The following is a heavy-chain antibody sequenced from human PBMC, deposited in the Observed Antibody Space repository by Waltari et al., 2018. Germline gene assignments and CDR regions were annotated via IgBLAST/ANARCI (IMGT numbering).Heavy chain of an antibody. CDR1: GGSITSNRHY. CDR3: ATYIGASVGTAAFDV. D-gene: IGHD5-12*01. CDR2: FSYAAAT. V-gene: IGHV4-39*01. Sequence: QLQLQESGPGLVKPSETLSLTCSVSGGSITSNRHYWGWIRQPPGQGLEWIGTFSYAAATYSSPSLNSRVTVSRDTSKNQLSLTLGSVTASDTAVYYCATYIGASVGTAAFDVWGQGAMVTVSS. J-gene: IGHJ3*01.